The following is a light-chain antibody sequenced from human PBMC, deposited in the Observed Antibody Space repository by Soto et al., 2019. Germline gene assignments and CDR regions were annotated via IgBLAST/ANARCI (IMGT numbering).Light chain of an antibody. CDR2: LNTDGSH. J-gene: IGLJ2*01. Sequence: QPVLTQSPSASASLGASVKLTCTLSSGHSSYGIAWHQQQPEKGPRYLMNLNTDGSHTKGDGIPDRFSGSSSGAERYLIISSLQSEDEADYYCQTWDTGTRVFGGGTKLTVL. CDR3: QTWDTGTRV. CDR1: SGHSSYG. V-gene: IGLV4-69*01.